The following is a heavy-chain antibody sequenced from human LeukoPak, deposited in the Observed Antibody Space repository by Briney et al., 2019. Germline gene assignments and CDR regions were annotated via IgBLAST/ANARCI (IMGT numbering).Heavy chain of an antibody. Sequence: SSETLTLTCTVSGGSISSNSYFWGWIRQSPGQGLEWIGSSYYSGTTYYNPSLKSRVTISVDTSKNQFALKLSSVTAADTGVYYCASVLGSTYWRDHWGQGTLVTVSS. D-gene: IGHD2-8*02. J-gene: IGHJ4*02. CDR3: ASVLGSTYWRDH. CDR2: SYYSGTT. CDR1: GGSISSNSYF. V-gene: IGHV4-39*01.